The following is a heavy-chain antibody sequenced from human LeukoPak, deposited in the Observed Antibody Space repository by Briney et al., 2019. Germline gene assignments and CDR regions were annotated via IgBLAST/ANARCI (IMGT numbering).Heavy chain of an antibody. J-gene: IGHJ6*03. CDR2: IYTSGST. Sequence: PSETLSLTCTVSGGSISSGSYYWSWLRQPAGKGLEWIGRIYTSGSTNYNPSLKSRVTISVDTSKNQFSLKLSSVTAADTAVYYCARVGGGAYYYYYMDVWGKGTTVTVSS. V-gene: IGHV4-61*02. CDR1: GGSISSGSYY. D-gene: IGHD3-16*01. CDR3: ARVGGGAYYYYYMDV.